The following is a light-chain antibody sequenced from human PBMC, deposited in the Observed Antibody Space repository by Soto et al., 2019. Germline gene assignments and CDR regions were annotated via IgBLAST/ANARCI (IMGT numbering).Light chain of an antibody. J-gene: IGLJ1*01. CDR1: SSDVGGYNY. V-gene: IGLV2-11*01. CDR3: CSYAGTYSHV. Sequence: QSVLTQPRSVSGSPGQSVTISCTGTSSDVGGYNYVSWYQQHPDKAPKLMISDVSKRPSGVPDRFSGSKSGNTASLTISGLQAEDEADYYCCSYAGTYSHVFGTGTKVTV. CDR2: DVS.